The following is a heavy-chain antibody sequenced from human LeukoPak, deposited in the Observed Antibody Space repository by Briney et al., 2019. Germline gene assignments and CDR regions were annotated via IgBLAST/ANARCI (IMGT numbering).Heavy chain of an antibody. V-gene: IGHV3-21*04. Sequence: GGSLRLSCAASGFTFSSYSMNWVRQAPGKGLEWVSSISSSSSYIYYADSVKGRFTISRDNAKNSLYLQMNSLRAEDTAIYYCAKDLRFSGSPRAFDFWGQGTMVTVSS. J-gene: IGHJ3*01. D-gene: IGHD1-26*01. CDR2: ISSSSSYI. CDR3: AKDLRFSGSPRAFDF. CDR1: GFTFSSYS.